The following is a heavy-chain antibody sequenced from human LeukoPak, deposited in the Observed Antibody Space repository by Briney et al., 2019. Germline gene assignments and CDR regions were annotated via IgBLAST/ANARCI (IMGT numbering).Heavy chain of an antibody. J-gene: IGHJ5*02. Sequence: GGSLRLSCAASGFTFSDYYMTWIRQAPGKGLEWVSYISSSSSYTEYADSVKGRFTISRDKAKNSVYLQMNSLRADDTAVYYCAREGGYGSGRGWFDPWGQGTLVTVSS. CDR3: AREGGYGSGRGWFDP. V-gene: IGHV3-11*05. CDR1: GFTFSDYY. CDR2: ISSSSSYT. D-gene: IGHD3-10*01.